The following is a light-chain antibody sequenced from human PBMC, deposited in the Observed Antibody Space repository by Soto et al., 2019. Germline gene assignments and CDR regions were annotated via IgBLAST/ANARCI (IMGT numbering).Light chain of an antibody. CDR2: GAS. CDR1: QDIRKY. Sequence: DIQMTQSPSSLSASIGDRVTITCQASQDIRKYLNWYQQKPGRAPKLLIYGASNLETGVPSRFSGSGYGTDFIFTISSLQPEDIASYFCQQYDNLPPFTFGPGTKVAIK. CDR3: QQYDNLPPFT. V-gene: IGKV1-33*01. J-gene: IGKJ3*01.